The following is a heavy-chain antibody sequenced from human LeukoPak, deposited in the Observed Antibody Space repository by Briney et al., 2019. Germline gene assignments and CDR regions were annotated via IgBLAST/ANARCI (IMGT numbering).Heavy chain of an antibody. CDR1: GYTFTSYG. V-gene: IGHV1-18*01. D-gene: IGHD3-22*01. CDR3: ARDPPYYDSSGYYSTTLDY. J-gene: IGHJ4*02. CDR2: ISAYNGNT. Sequence: ASVKVSCKASGYTFTSYGISWVRQAPGQGLEWMGWISAYNGNTNYAQKLQGRVTMTRDTSTSTVYMELSSLRSEDTAVYYCARDPPYYDSSGYYSTTLDYWGQGTLVTVSS.